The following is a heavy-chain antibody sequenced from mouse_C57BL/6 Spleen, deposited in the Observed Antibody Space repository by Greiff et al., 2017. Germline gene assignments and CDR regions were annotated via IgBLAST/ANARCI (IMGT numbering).Heavy chain of an antibody. Sequence: EVKVEEPGGGLVQPGGSMKLSCAASGFTFSDAWMDWVRQSPEKGLEWVAEIRNKANNHATYYAESVKGRFTISRDDSKSSVYLQMNSLRAEDTGIYYCTRLNGYYAMDYWGQGTSVTVSS. CDR1: GFTFSDAW. J-gene: IGHJ4*01. CDR2: IRNKANNHAT. CDR3: TRLNGYYAMDY. V-gene: IGHV6-6*01.